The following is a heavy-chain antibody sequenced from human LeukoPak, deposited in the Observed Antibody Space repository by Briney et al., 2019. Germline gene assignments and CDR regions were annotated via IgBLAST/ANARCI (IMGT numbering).Heavy chain of an antibody. V-gene: IGHV1-2*02. CDR1: GYTFTGPY. D-gene: IGHD4-17*01. Sequence: ASLKVSCKASGYTFTGPYMHWVRQAPGQGLEWMAWMNPNSGGTNYAQKVQGRVTMTRDTSTSTAYMQLSTLRSDDTAVYYCARASDSTVTTPYYYYGIDVWGQGTTVTVSS. CDR3: ARASDSTVTTPYYYYGIDV. J-gene: IGHJ6*02. CDR2: MNPNSGGT.